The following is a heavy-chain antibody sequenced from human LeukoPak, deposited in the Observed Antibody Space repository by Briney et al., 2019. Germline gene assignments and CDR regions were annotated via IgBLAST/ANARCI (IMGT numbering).Heavy chain of an antibody. D-gene: IGHD7-27*01. CDR2: INTDGTTT. CDR3: VRDKTGRDDF. J-gene: IGHJ4*02. V-gene: IGHV3-74*01. CDR1: GFTFSSYW. Sequence: PGGSLRLSCAASGFTFSSYWIHWVRQAPGKGLVWVSRINTDGTTTSYADSVNGRFTIFRDNAKNTLFSQMNSLRADDTAVYYCVRDKTGRDDFWGQGTLVTVSS.